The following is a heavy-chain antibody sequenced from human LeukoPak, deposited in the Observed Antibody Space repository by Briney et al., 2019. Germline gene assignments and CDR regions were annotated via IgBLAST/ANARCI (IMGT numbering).Heavy chain of an antibody. CDR3: ASYGDGYNYFDY. D-gene: IGHD5-24*01. CDR1: VGPFSSNY. V-gene: IGHV4-59*01. CDR2: IYYSGST. Sequence: PSKTLPLTGPAPVGPFSSNYWSWFRQPPGKDREWIGYIYYSGSTNYNPSLKSRVTISVDTSKNQFSLKLSSVTAADTAVYYCASYGDGYNYFDYWGQGTLVTVSS. J-gene: IGHJ4*02.